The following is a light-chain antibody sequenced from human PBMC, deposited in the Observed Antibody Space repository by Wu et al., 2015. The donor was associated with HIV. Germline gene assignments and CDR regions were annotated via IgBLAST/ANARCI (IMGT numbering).Light chain of an antibody. V-gene: IGKV3-20*01. CDR2: GAS. Sequence: EIVLTQSPGTLSLSPGERATLSCRASQSVGSTDLAWYQQKPGQAPRLLIYGASSRATGIPDRFSGSGSGTDFTLTISRLEPEDFAVYYCQQYGSSPPYSFGQGTKLEIK. CDR3: QQYGSSPPYS. J-gene: IGKJ2*03. CDR1: QSVGSTD.